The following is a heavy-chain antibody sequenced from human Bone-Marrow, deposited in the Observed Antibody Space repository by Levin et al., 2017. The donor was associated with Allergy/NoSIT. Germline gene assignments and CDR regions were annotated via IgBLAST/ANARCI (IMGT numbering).Heavy chain of an antibody. J-gene: IGHJ6*02. V-gene: IGHV3-15*01. CDR1: GFTFSNAW. CDR3: TTALYCSSTSWIPEGCYYYYGMDV. Sequence: GGSLRLSCAASGFTFSNAWMSWVRQAPGKGLEWVGRIKSKTDGGTTDYAAPVKGRFTISRDDSKNTLYLQMNSLKTEDTAVYYCTTALYCSSTSWIPEGCYYYYGMDVWGQGTTVTVSS. D-gene: IGHD2-2*01. CDR2: IKSKTDGGTT.